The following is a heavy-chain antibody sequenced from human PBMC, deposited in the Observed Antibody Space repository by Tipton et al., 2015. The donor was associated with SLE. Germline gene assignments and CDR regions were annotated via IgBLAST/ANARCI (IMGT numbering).Heavy chain of an antibody. CDR3: ATDPGTEAARPDY. Sequence: SLRLSCAASGFTFSSYWMRWVRQAPGKGLAWVGNIKQDGTERYSADSVKGRFTVSRDNAKNSVFLQMNGLRAEDTAVYYCATDPGTEAARPDYWGQGTLVTVSS. V-gene: IGHV3-7*01. CDR1: GFTFSSYW. D-gene: IGHD6-13*01. J-gene: IGHJ4*02. CDR2: IKQDGTER.